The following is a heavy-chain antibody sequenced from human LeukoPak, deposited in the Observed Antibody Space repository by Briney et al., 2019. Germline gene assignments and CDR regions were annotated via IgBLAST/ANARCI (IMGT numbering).Heavy chain of an antibody. CDR3: ARDRKGVATMPWFGY. Sequence: GASVKVSCKASGGTFSSYAISWVRQAPGQGLEWMGRIIPILGIANYAQKFQGRVTITADKSTSTAYMELSSLRSEDTAVYYCARDRKGVATMPWFGYWGQGTLVTVSS. D-gene: IGHD5-12*01. CDR1: GGTFSSYA. V-gene: IGHV1-69*04. CDR2: IIPILGIA. J-gene: IGHJ4*02.